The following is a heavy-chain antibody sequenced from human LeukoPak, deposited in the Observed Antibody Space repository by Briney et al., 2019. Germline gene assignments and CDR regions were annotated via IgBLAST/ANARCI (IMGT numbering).Heavy chain of an antibody. CDR2: INHSGST. CDR1: GGSFSGYY. D-gene: IGHD3-3*01. J-gene: IGHJ4*02. CDR3: ARSPRYDFWGGYSSYYFDY. V-gene: IGHV4-34*01. Sequence: PSETLSLTCAVYGGSFSGYYWSWIRQPPGKGLEWIGEINHSGSTNYNPSLKSRVTISVDTSKNQFSLKLSSVTAADTAVYYCARSPRYDFWGGYSSYYFDYWGQGTLVTVSS.